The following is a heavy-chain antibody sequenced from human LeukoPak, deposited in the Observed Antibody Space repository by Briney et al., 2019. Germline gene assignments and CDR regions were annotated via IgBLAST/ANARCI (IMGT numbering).Heavy chain of an antibody. Sequence: PGGSLRLSCSASGFTFSSYAIHWVRQAPGKGLQYVSGISSNGGNTYNADSVKGRFTISRDNSKNTVDLQMSSLRAEDTAVYYCVKRSGLYFDYWGQGTLVTVSS. CDR1: GFTFSSYA. CDR2: ISSNGGNT. D-gene: IGHD1-26*01. CDR3: VKRSGLYFDY. J-gene: IGHJ4*02. V-gene: IGHV3-64D*09.